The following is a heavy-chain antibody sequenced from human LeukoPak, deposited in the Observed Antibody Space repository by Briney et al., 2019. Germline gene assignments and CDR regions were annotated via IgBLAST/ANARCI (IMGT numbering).Heavy chain of an antibody. CDR1: GGSISSGSYY. Sequence: PSQTLSLTCTVSGGSISSGSYYWSWIRQPAGKGLEWIGRIYTSGSTNYNPSLKSRVTISVDTSKNQFSLKLSSVTAADTAVYYCASGGPVTRFDYWGQGTLVTVSS. D-gene: IGHD4-17*01. V-gene: IGHV4-61*02. CDR3: ASGGPVTRFDY. J-gene: IGHJ4*02. CDR2: IYTSGST.